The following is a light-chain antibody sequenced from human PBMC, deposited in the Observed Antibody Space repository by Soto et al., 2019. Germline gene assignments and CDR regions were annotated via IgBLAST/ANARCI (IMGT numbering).Light chain of an antibody. J-gene: IGKJ1*01. CDR2: GAS. V-gene: IGKV3-20*01. CDR1: QSVTSSY. CDR3: QQYGSSPRT. Sequence: EIVLRQSPATLSLSPGETATLSCRASQSVTSSYLAWYQLKPGQAPRLLIYGASSRATGIPDRFSGSGSGTDFTLTISRLDPEDFAVYFCQQYGSSPRTFGLGTKVDNK.